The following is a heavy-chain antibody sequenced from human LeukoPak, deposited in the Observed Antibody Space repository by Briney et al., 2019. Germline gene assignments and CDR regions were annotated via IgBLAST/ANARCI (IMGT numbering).Heavy chain of an antibody. J-gene: IGHJ4*02. CDR2: ILYSGTT. D-gene: IGHD5-18*01. V-gene: IGHV4-59*08. Sequence: PSDTLSLTCTVSPGSISGYYWSWIRQPPREGLEWSGFILYSGTTNNNPSLKSRVTVSLDTPMNQVSLKLSSVTAADTAVYFCASSPSGNSPHYFDSWGQGTLVTVSS. CDR3: ASSPSGNSPHYFDS. CDR1: PGSISGYY.